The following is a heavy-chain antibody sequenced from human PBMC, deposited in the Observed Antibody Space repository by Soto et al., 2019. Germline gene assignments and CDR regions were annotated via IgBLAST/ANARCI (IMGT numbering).Heavy chain of an antibody. V-gene: IGHV3-72*01. CDR2: SRNKANSYTT. Sequence: EVQLVESGGGLVQPGGSLRLSCAGSGFTFSDHYMDWVRQAPGKGLEWVDRSRNKANSYTTEYAASVRGRFTISRDDFKNSLFLQMDSLKPEDTAVYYCATFSTVTGNFFDYWGLGTLVTVSS. CDR3: ATFSTVTGNFFDY. D-gene: IGHD4-17*01. J-gene: IGHJ4*02. CDR1: GFTFSDHY.